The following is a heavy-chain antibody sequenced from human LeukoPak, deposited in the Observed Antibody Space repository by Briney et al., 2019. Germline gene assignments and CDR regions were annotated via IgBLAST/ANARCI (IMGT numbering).Heavy chain of an antibody. CDR2: ISAYNGNT. Sequence: ASLKVSCKASGYTFTSYGISWARQAPGQGLEWMGWISAYNGNTKYAQKLQDRVTMTTDTSTTTAYMEVRSLTSDDTAVYYCARGSAMAQKQLVRHFDSWGQGTLVIVSS. CDR3: ARGSAMAQKQLVRHFDS. D-gene: IGHD6-6*01. V-gene: IGHV1-18*01. CDR1: GYTFTSYG. J-gene: IGHJ4*02.